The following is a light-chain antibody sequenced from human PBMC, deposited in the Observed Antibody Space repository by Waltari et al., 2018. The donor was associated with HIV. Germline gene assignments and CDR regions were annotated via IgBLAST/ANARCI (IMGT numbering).Light chain of an antibody. V-gene: IGLV2-14*01. J-gene: IGLJ2*01. CDR2: EVS. CDR1: HSDIGGYNY. Sequence: QSALTQPASVSGSLGQSVPISCTGAHSDIGGYNYVSWYQQHPGKAPKLIILEVSNLPSGFSDRFSGSKSGNTASLTISGLQAEDESDYYCSSFITTTTHVVFGGGTRLTVL. CDR3: SSFITTTTHVV.